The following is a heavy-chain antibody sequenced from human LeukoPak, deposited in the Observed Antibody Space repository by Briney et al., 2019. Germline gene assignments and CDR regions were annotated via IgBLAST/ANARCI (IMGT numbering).Heavy chain of an antibody. CDR1: GFTFSHYG. V-gene: IGHV3-20*04. CDR3: ARDAVLRNIAAAGYFDY. Sequence: PGGTLRLSCAASGFTFSHYGMNWVRHTPGKGLEWVSGINWNGGSTGYADSVKGRFTISRDNAKNSLYLQMNSLRAEDTALYYCARDAVLRNIAAAGYFDYWGQGTLVTVSS. J-gene: IGHJ4*02. D-gene: IGHD6-13*01. CDR2: INWNGGST.